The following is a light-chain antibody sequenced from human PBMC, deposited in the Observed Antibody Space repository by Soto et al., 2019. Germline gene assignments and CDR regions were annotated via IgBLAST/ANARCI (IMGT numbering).Light chain of an antibody. J-gene: IGKJ4*01. CDR2: DAF. V-gene: IGKV3-11*01. Sequence: EIVLTQSPATLSLSPGERATLSCRANENINNYLAWYQQKPGQAPRLLIYDAFKRATGIPARCSGSGSGTDFTLTISSLEPEDFAVYYCQQRSTWPLFGGGTKVEIK. CDR1: ENINNY. CDR3: QQRSTWPL.